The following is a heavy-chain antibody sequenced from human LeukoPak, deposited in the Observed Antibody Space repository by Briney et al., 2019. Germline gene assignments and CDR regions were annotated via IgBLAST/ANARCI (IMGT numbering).Heavy chain of an antibody. CDR2: IKSRTDGGTT. J-gene: IGHJ4*02. V-gene: IGHV3-15*01. Sequence: GGSLRLSCAASGFTFSNAWMSWVRQAPGKGLEWVGRIKSRTDGGTTDYAAPVKGRFTISRDGSKNTLYLQMNSLKTEDTAVYYCTTAYKVDAFDSWGQGTLVTVSS. CDR3: TTAYKVDAFDS. CDR1: GFTFSNAW. D-gene: IGHD5-12*01.